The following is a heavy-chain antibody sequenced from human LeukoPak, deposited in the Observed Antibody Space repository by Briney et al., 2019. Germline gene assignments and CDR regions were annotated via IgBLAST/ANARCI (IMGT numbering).Heavy chain of an antibody. CDR1: GGSFSGYY. V-gene: IGHV4-34*01. D-gene: IGHD6-19*01. J-gene: IGHJ6*03. CDR2: INHSGST. Sequence: PSETLSLTCAVYGGSFSGYYWSWIRQPPGKGLEWIGEINHSGSTNYNPSLKSRVTISVDTSKNQFSLKLSSVTAADTAVYYCARDSSGWYDTYYYYMDVWGKGTTVTISS. CDR3: ARDSSGWYDTYYYYMDV.